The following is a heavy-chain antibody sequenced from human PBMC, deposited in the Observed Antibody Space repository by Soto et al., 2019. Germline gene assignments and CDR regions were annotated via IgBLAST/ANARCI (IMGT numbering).Heavy chain of an antibody. J-gene: IGHJ6*02. CDR3: ARGRMARGVIYYYGMDV. Sequence: QVQLQESGPGLVKSSQTLSLTCTVSGGSISSDGNYWSWIRQHPGKGLEWIGYIYYSGSTYYNPSLKSRVTISVDTSKNQFSLKLNSVTAADTAVYYCARGRMARGVIYYYGMDVWGQGTTVTVSS. D-gene: IGHD3-10*01. CDR2: IYYSGST. CDR1: GGSISSDGNY. V-gene: IGHV4-31*03.